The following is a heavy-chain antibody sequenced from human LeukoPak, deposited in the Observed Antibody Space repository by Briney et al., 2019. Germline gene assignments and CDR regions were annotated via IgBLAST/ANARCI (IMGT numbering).Heavy chain of an antibody. CDR3: AKALQTPPGGYFQH. Sequence: PGGSLRLSCAVSGFAFGSEAMSWVRQSPARGLEWVASISPGGGTTYYADYVKGRFIISRDDSNNTLFVQMNSLRAEDTAVYYCAKALQTPPGGYFQHWGQGTLVTVSS. J-gene: IGHJ1*01. D-gene: IGHD3-10*01. V-gene: IGHV3-23*01. CDR1: GFAFGSEA. CDR2: ISPGGGTT.